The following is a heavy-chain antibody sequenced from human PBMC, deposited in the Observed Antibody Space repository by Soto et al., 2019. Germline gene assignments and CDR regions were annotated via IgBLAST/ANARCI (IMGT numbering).Heavy chain of an antibody. Sequence: EVQLVESGGGLVQPGRSLRLSCAASGFTFDDYAMHWVLQAPGKGLKWVSGISWNSGSIGYADSVKGRFTISRDNAKNSLYLQMNSLRAEDTALYYCAKAGYCSGGSCLYYYYMDVWGKGTTVTVSS. CDR3: AKAGYCSGGSCLYYYYMDV. CDR1: GFTFDDYA. J-gene: IGHJ6*03. D-gene: IGHD2-15*01. V-gene: IGHV3-9*01. CDR2: ISWNSGSI.